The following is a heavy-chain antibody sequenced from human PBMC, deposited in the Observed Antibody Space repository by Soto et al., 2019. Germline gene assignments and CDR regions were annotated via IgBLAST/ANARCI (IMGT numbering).Heavy chain of an antibody. V-gene: IGHV3-48*02. J-gene: IGHJ6*02. Sequence: GESLKISCAASGFTFSSYSMNWVGQAPWKGLEWVSYISSSSSTIYYADSVKGRFTISRDNAKNSLYLQMNSLRDEDTAVYYCARFMGAQYYDFWSGHYGMDVWGQGTTVTVSS. D-gene: IGHD3-3*01. CDR2: ISSSSSTI. CDR3: ARFMGAQYYDFWSGHYGMDV. CDR1: GFTFSSYS.